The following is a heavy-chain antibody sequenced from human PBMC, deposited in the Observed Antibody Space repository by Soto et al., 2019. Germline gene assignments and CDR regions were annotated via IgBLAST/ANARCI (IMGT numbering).Heavy chain of an antibody. CDR1: GFTFSDYY. J-gene: IGHJ6*02. CDR2: ISSSGSTI. V-gene: IGHV3-11*01. Sequence: GGSLRLSCAASGFTFSDYYMSWIRQAPGKGLEWVSYISSSGSTIYYADSVKGRFTISRDNAKNSLYLQMNSLRAEDTVVYYCARAPYYYYYGMDVWGQGTTVTVSS. CDR3: ARAPYYYYYGMDV.